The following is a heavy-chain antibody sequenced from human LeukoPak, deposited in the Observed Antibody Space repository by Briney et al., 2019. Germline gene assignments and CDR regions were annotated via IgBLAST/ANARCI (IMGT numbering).Heavy chain of an antibody. V-gene: IGHV3-11*01. J-gene: IGHJ4*02. Sequence: PGGSLRLSCAASGFTFSDYYMSWIRQAPGKGLEWVSYVSSSGSTIYYADSVKGRFTISRDNAKNSLYLQMNSLRAEDTAVYYCASATRGYSYGSDYWGQGTLVTVSS. CDR1: GFTFSDYY. D-gene: IGHD5-18*01. CDR2: VSSSGSTI. CDR3: ASATRGYSYGSDY.